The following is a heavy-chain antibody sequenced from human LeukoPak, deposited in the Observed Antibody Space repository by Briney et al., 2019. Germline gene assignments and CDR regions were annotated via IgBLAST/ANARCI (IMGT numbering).Heavy chain of an antibody. CDR1: GGSISSGGYS. V-gene: IGHV4-30-2*01. Sequence: SETLSLTCAVSGGSISSGGYSWSWIRQPPGKGLEWIGYIYHSGSTYYNPSLKSRVTISVDRSKNQFSLKLSSVTAADTAVYYCARSMVRGVIPFDCWGQGTLVTVSS. CDR2: IYHSGST. D-gene: IGHD3-10*01. J-gene: IGHJ4*02. CDR3: ARSMVRGVIPFDC.